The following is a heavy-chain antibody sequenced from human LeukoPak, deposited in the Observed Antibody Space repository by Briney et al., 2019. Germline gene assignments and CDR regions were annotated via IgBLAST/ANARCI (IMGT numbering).Heavy chain of an antibody. CDR3: AKVLDSSGYYPSDR. Sequence: GGSLRLSCAASGFAFTNYAMTWVRQAPGEGLEWVSTISGTGGNTYYAPSLKGRLTVSRDNSKNTLYLRLSSLRAGDTAVYYCAKVLDSSGYYPSDRWGQGTLVIVSS. CDR2: ISGTGGNT. CDR1: GFAFTNYA. J-gene: IGHJ5*02. D-gene: IGHD3-22*01. V-gene: IGHV3-23*01.